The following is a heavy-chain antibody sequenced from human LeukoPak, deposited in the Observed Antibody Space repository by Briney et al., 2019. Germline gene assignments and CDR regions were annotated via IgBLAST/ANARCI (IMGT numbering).Heavy chain of an antibody. V-gene: IGHV1-69*04. J-gene: IGHJ4*02. CDR1: GGTFSSYA. CDR3: ARERGAGSYSNYGVYFDY. CDR2: IIPILGIA. Sequence: SVKVSRKASGGTFSSYAISWVRQAPGQGLEWMGRIIPILGIANYAQKFQGRVTITADKSTSTAYMELSSLRSEDTAVYYCARERGAGSYSNYGVYFDYWGQGTLVTVSS. D-gene: IGHD4-4*01.